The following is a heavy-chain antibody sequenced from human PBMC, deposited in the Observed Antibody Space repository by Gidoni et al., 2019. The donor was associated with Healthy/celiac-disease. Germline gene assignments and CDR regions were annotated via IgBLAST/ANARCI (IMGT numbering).Heavy chain of an antibody. J-gene: IGHJ3*02. CDR1: GYPLSSGYY. D-gene: IGHD3-10*01. CDR3: AREYYYGSGDAFDI. Sequence: LQESRPGLVKPSEPLSLTCAVSGYPLSSGYYWRWIRPPPGKGLEWSGSSYHSGSTYYHPSIKSRVTIAVDTTKNQFSLKLSSVTAADTAVYYCAREYYYGSGDAFDIWGQGTMVTVSS. V-gene: IGHV4-38-2*01. CDR2: SYHSGST.